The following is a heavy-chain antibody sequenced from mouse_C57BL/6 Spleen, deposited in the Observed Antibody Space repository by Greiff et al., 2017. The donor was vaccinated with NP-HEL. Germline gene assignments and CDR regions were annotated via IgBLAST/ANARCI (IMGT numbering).Heavy chain of an antibody. Sequence: EVKLVESGGGLVQPKGSLKLSCAASGFSFNTYAMNWVRQAPGTGLEWVARIRSKSNNYATYYADSVKDRFTISRDDSESMLYLQMNNLKTEYTAMYYCVRHEEYDDLFYAMDYWGQGTSVTVSS. CDR1: GFSFNTYA. J-gene: IGHJ4*01. CDR3: VRHEEYDDLFYAMDY. CDR2: IRSKSNNYAT. D-gene: IGHD2-14*01. V-gene: IGHV10-1*01.